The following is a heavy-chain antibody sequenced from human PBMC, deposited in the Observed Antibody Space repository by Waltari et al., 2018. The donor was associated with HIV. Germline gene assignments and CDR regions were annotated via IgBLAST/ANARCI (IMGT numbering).Heavy chain of an antibody. D-gene: IGHD3-10*01. CDR1: GFTVSSNY. V-gene: IGHV3-53*02. CDR3: ARNTYGSGSDLDYYGMDV. J-gene: IGHJ6*02. CDR2: IYSGGST. Sequence: EVQLVETGGGLIQPGGSLRLPCAASGFTVSSNYRSWVRQAPGKGLEWVSVIYSGGSTYYADSVKGRFTISRDNSKNTLYLQMNSLRAEDTAVYYCARNTYGSGSDLDYYGMDVWGQGTTVTVSS.